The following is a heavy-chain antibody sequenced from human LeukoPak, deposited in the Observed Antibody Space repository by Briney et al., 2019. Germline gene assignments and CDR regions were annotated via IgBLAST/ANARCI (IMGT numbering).Heavy chain of an antibody. CDR3: ARGIAARRGGAFDI. CDR2: INPSGGST. J-gene: IGHJ3*02. V-gene: IGHV1-46*01. Sequence: ASVKVSCKTSGYSFTSYHMHWLRQAPGQGLEWMGIINPSGGSTSYAQKFQGRVTMTRDMSTSTVYMELSSLRSEDTAVYYCARGIAARRGGAFDIWGQGTMVTVSS. D-gene: IGHD6-6*01. CDR1: GYSFTSYH.